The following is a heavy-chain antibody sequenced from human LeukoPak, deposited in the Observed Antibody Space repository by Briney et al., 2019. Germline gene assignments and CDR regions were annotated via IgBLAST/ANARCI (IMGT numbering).Heavy chain of an antibody. Sequence: QPGRSLRLSCAASGFTFSSYAMHWVRQAPGKGLEWVAVISYDGSNKYYADSVKGRFTISRDNSKNTLYLQMNSLRAEDTAVYYCARGARYFDWLTSIPSHFDYWGQGTLVTVSS. J-gene: IGHJ4*02. V-gene: IGHV3-30*04. CDR2: ISYDGSNK. CDR1: GFTFSSYA. CDR3: ARGARYFDWLTSIPSHFDY. D-gene: IGHD3-9*01.